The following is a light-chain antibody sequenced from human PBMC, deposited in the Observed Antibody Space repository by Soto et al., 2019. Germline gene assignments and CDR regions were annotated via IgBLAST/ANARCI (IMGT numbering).Light chain of an antibody. CDR2: EDN. CDR1: SGSIASNY. V-gene: IGLV6-57*01. Sequence: NFMLTQPHSVSESPGKTVTISCTHSSGSIASNYVQRYQQRPGSSPTTVIYEDNQRPSGVPDRFSGSIDSSSNSASLTISGLKTDDEADYYCQSYDSSNHVVFGGGTKLTVL. J-gene: IGLJ2*01. CDR3: QSYDSSNHVV.